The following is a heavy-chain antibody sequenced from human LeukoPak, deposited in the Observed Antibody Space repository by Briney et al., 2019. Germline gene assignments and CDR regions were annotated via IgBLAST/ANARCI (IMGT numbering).Heavy chain of an antibody. CDR3: ARDGSRYCSSTSCSHYYYHGMDV. CDR1: GGTFSSYA. Sequence: SVKVSCKASGGTFSSYAISWVRQAPGQGLEWMGGIIPIFGTANYAQKFQGRVTITADESTSTAYMELSSLRSEDTAVYYCARDGSRYCSSTSCSHYYYHGMDVWGQGTTVTVSS. V-gene: IGHV1-69*01. CDR2: IIPIFGTA. J-gene: IGHJ6*02. D-gene: IGHD2-2*01.